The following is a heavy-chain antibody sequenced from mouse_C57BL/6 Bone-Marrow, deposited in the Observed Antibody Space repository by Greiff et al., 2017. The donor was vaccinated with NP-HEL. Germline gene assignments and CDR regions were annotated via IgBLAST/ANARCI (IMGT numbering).Heavy chain of an antibody. Sequence: VKLVESGAELVRPGTSVKMSCKASGYTFTNYWIGWAKQRPGHGLEWIGDIYPGGGYTNYNEKFKGKATLTADKSSSTAYMQFSSLTSEDSAIYYCARSGYSNSWFAYWGQGTLVTVSA. CDR3: ARSGYSNSWFAY. J-gene: IGHJ3*01. D-gene: IGHD2-5*01. V-gene: IGHV1-63*01. CDR1: GYTFTNYW. CDR2: IYPGGGYT.